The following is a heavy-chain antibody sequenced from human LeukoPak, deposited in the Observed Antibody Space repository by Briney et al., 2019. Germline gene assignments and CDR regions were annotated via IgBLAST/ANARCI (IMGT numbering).Heavy chain of an antibody. J-gene: IGHJ6*04. Sequence: GASVKVSCKASGYTFTSYYMHWVRQAPGQGLEWMGIINPSGGSTSYAQKFQGRVTMTRDTSTSTVYMELSSLRSEDTAVYYCARDIPSYGDFRGEMDVWGKGTTVTVSS. CDR1: GYTFTSYY. CDR2: INPSGGST. V-gene: IGHV1-46*01. CDR3: ARDIPSYGDFRGEMDV. D-gene: IGHD4-17*01.